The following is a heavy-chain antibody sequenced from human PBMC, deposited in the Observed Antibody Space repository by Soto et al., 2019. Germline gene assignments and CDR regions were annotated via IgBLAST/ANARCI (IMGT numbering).Heavy chain of an antibody. D-gene: IGHD1-1*01. V-gene: IGHV4-34*01. Sequence: SETLSLTCAVYGGFVSSGSYYWSWIRQPPGKGLEWIGEMSHSGGTHFNPSLKSRVTISVDTSKNQFSLRTSSVTAADTALYYCARVERGTVTTVVDAFDIWGPGTMVTVSS. J-gene: IGHJ3*02. CDR3: ARVERGTVTTVVDAFDI. CDR1: GGFVSSGSYY. CDR2: MSHSGGT.